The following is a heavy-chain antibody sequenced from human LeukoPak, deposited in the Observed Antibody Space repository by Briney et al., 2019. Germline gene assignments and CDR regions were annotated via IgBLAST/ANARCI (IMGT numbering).Heavy chain of an antibody. J-gene: IGHJ4*02. V-gene: IGHV4-39*07. CDR1: GGSISSHY. CDR2: IYYSGST. CDR3: ARVNSSGYYRIFDY. Sequence: SETLSLTCTVSGGSISSHYWSWIRQPPGKGLEWIGSIYYSGSTYYNPSLKSRVTISVDTSKNQFSLKLSSVTAADTAVYYCARVNSSGYYRIFDYWGQGTLVTVSS. D-gene: IGHD3-22*01.